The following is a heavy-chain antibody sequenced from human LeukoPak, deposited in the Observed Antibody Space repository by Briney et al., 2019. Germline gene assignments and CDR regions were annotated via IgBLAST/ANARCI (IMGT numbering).Heavy chain of an antibody. CDR2: INPSGGST. V-gene: IGHV1-46*01. Sequence: GASVEVSCKAYGYTFTSYYRHWVRQAPGQGLEWMGIINPSGGSTSYAQKFQGRVTMTRDMSTSTVYMELSSLRSEDTAVYYCARDGGDYWGQGTLVTVSS. CDR1: GYTFTSYY. CDR3: ARDGGDY. J-gene: IGHJ4*02.